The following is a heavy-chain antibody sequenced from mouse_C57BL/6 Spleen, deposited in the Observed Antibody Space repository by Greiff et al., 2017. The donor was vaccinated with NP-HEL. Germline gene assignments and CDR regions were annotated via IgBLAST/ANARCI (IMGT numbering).Heavy chain of an antibody. Sequence: EVHLVESGGGLVQPGGSLSLSCAASGFTFTDYYMSWVRQPPGKALEWLGFIRNKANGYTTEYSASVKGRFTISRDNSQSILYLQMNALRAEDSATYYCATFLLGAMDYWGQGTSVTVSS. D-gene: IGHD2-10*01. CDR2: IRNKANGYTT. V-gene: IGHV7-3*01. CDR3: ATFLLGAMDY. CDR1: GFTFTDYY. J-gene: IGHJ4*01.